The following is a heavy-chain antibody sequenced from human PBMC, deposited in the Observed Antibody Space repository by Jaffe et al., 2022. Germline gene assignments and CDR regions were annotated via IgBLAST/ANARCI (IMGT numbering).Heavy chain of an antibody. D-gene: IGHD4-17*01. CDR2: INPSGGST. V-gene: IGHV1-46*01. Sequence: QVQLVQSGAEVKKPGASVKVSCKASGYTFTSYYMHWVRQAPGQGLEWMGIINPSGGSTSYAQKFQGRVTMTRDTSTSTVYMELSSLRSEDTAVYYCARVLVYGDYVGAFDIWGQGTMVTVSS. J-gene: IGHJ3*02. CDR3: ARVLVYGDYVGAFDI. CDR1: GYTFTSYY.